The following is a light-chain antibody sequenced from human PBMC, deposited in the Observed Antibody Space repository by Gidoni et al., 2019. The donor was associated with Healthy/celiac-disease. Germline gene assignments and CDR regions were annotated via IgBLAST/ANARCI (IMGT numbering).Light chain of an antibody. CDR2: KVT. CDR3: MQSTHWPRT. CDR1: QSLVYSDGNTY. J-gene: IGKJ1*01. Sequence: VELSQPPLSPPVTLGQPASLPCRSSQSLVYSDGNTYLSWYQQRPGQSPRRIIDKVTSRDSGVPDRFSGSGSGADFTLKISRVEAEDVGVYCCMQSTHWPRTFXRXTKVEIK. V-gene: IGKV2-30*01.